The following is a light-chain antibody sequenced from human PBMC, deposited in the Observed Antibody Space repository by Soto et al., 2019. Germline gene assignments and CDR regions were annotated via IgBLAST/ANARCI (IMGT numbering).Light chain of an antibody. CDR1: QSVNNH. Sequence: DIQMTQSPSSLSASIGDRVTITCRASQSVNNHLNWYQQKPGKAPRLLIYAASGLQSGVTSRFSGSGSRTDFSLTISSLQPEDFVTYYWQQSYSATHTFGQGTKLEIK. CDR2: AAS. CDR3: QQSYSATHT. J-gene: IGKJ2*01. V-gene: IGKV1-39*01.